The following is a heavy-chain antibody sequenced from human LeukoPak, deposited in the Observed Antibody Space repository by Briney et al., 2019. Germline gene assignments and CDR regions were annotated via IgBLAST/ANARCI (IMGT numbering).Heavy chain of an antibody. V-gene: IGHV3-30*18. J-gene: IGHJ4*02. CDR2: ISYDGSNK. D-gene: IGHD2-21*02. CDR3: AKEGGDSYYFDY. Sequence: QPGRSLRLSCAASGLTFSSYGMHWVRQAPGKGLEWVAVISYDGSNKYYADSVKGRFTISRDNSKNTLYLQMNSLRAEDTAVYYCAKEGGDSYYFDYWGQGTLVTVSS. CDR1: GLTFSSYG.